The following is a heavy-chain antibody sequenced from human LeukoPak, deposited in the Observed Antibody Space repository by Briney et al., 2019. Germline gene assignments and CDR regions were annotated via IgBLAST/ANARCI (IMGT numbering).Heavy chain of an antibody. CDR3: AHGSGYYLFDY. CDR1: GFSLRTSGGG. CDR2: IYWDEDK. V-gene: IGHV2-5*02. J-gene: IGHJ4*02. Sequence: SGPTLLKPTPTLTLTCTFSGFSLRTSGGGVGWIRQPPVRALEWLSLIYWDEDKRYSLSLMSRHTFTQDTSKNQVVLTMTNMDPVDTATYYCAHGSGYYLFDYWGQGTLVTVSS. D-gene: IGHD3-22*01.